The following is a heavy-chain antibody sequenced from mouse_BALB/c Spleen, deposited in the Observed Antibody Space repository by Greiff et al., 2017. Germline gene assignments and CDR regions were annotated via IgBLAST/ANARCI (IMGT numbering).Heavy chain of an antibody. V-gene: IGHV5-9-3*01. CDR3: ARQDGYGAMDY. D-gene: IGHD2-2*01. Sequence: EVKVVESGGGLVKPGGSLKLSCAASGFTFSSYAMSWVRQTPEKRLEWVATISSGGSYTYYPDSVKGRFTISRDNAKNTLYLQMSSLRSEDTAMYYCARQDGYGAMDYWGQGTSVTVSS. CDR2: ISSGGSYT. J-gene: IGHJ4*01. CDR1: GFTFSSYA.